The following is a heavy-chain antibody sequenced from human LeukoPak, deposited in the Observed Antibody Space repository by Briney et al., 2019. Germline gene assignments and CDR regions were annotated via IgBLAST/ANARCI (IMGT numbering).Heavy chain of an antibody. V-gene: IGHV4-34*01. CDR2: ISYSGST. Sequence: PSETLSLTCAVYGGSFSGYYWSWIRQSPGKGLEWIGEISYSGSTNYNPSLESRVTISVDTSKNQFSLKLSSVTAADTAVYYCAREGYSSGWYADYWGQGTLVTVSS. CDR3: AREGYSSGWYADY. J-gene: IGHJ4*02. CDR1: GGSFSGYY. D-gene: IGHD6-19*01.